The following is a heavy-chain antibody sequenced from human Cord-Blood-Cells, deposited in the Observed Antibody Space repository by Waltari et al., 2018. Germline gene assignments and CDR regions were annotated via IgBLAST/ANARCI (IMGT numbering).Heavy chain of an antibody. Sequence: EVQLVQSGAEVKQPGATVKISCKASGYTFTDYYIHWEQQASGKGLEWMGLVVPEDGETIYAEKFQGRVTITADTSTDTAYMELSSLRSEDTAVYYCATAPIAVADDDAFDIWGQGTMVTVSS. CDR1: GYTFTDYY. D-gene: IGHD6-19*01. CDR2: VVPEDGET. V-gene: IGHV1-69-2*01. CDR3: ATAPIAVADDDAFDI. J-gene: IGHJ3*02.